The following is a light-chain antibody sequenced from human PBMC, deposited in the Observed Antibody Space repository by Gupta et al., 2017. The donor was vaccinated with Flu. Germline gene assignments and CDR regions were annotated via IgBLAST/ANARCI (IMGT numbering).Light chain of an antibody. CDR2: ENN. V-gene: IGLV1-51*02. CDR3: GTWDSSLTTGV. J-gene: IGLJ3*02. CDR1: SSNIGNNY. Sequence: KVTISCSGSSSNIGNNYVSWYQQLPGTANKLLIEENNKRPSGIPDRFSGSKSDTSATLGITGLQTGDEAEYDCGTWDSSLTTGVFGGGTKLTVL.